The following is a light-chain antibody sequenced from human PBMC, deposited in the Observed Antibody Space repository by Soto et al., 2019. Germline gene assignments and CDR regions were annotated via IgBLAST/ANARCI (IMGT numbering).Light chain of an antibody. V-gene: IGLV1-44*01. J-gene: IGLJ2*01. CDR1: SSNIGSSA. CDR2: SDN. CDR3: AARDDSLNGHVV. Sequence: QSVLTQPPSASETPGQRVTISCSGSSSNIGSSAVNWYQQLPGSAPKLLIYSDNQRPSGVPDRYSASKSGTSASLAISGLQSEDEADYYCAARDDSLNGHVVFGGGTQLTVL.